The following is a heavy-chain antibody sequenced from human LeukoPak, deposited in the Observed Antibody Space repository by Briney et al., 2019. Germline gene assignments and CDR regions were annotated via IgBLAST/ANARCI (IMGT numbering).Heavy chain of an antibody. CDR1: RFTVSSNY. V-gene: IGHV3-53*01. CDR3: AKDRRGTGIVGDYYVDY. CDR2: IYSGGST. D-gene: IGHD1-26*01. Sequence: GALRLSCAASRFTVSSNYMSWVRQAPGKGLEWVSVIYSGGSTYYADSVKGRFTISRDNFKNTLYLQMNSLRAEDAAIYYCAKDRRGTGIVGDYYVDYWGQGTLVTVSS. J-gene: IGHJ4*02.